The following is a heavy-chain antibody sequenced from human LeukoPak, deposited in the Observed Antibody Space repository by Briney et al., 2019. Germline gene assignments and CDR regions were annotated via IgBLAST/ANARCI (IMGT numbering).Heavy chain of an antibody. CDR2: IYYSGST. J-gene: IGHJ5*02. CDR3: ARGGGITIFGVVIDDWFDP. CDR1: GGSISSYY. D-gene: IGHD3-3*01. Sequence: SETLSLTCTVSGGSISSYYWSWIRQPRGKGLEWIGYIYYSGSTNYNPSLKSRVTISVYTSKNHFSLKLSSVTAADTAVYYCARGGGITIFGVVIDDWFDPWGQGTLVTVSS. V-gene: IGHV4-59*01.